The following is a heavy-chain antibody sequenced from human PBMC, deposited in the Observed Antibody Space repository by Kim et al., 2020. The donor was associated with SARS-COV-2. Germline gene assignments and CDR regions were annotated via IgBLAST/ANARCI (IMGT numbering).Heavy chain of an antibody. J-gene: IGHJ4*02. Sequence: SVQGRFTISRYNSKNTLYLQMNSLRAEDTAVYYCAREDCSGGSCYSHFGYWGQGTLVTVSS. V-gene: IGHV3-30*07. CDR3: AREDCSGGSCYSHFGY. D-gene: IGHD2-15*01.